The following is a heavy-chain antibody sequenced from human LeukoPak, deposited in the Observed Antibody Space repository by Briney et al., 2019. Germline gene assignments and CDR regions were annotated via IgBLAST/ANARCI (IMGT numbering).Heavy chain of an antibody. J-gene: IGHJ6*02. CDR3: ARDDTHNRNFGGGYGYYHYGMDV. D-gene: IGHD3-16*01. CDR2: ISSSGRMI. V-gene: IGHV3-48*03. Sequence: PGGSLRLSCAASGFNFTSYEMNWVRQAPGKGLEWVSHISSSGRMIYYADFVRGRFTISRDNAKNSLYLQMNILTAEDTAIYYCARDDTHNRNFGGGYGYYHYGMDVWGQGTTVTVS. CDR1: GFNFTSYE.